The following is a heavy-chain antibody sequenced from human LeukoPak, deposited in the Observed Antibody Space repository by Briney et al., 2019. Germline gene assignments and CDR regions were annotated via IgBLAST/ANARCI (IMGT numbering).Heavy chain of an antibody. J-gene: IGHJ6*03. D-gene: IGHD6-19*01. CDR1: GFTFSSFG. V-gene: IGHV3-21*01. CDR3: ARESSGWSMAYYYYMDV. Sequence: PGGSLRLSCAVSGFTFSSFGMNWVRQAPGKGLEWVSFISSSSSYIYYADSVKGRFTISRDNAKNSLYLQMNSLRAEDTAVYYCARESSGWSMAYYYYMDVWGKGTTVTVSS. CDR2: ISSSSSYI.